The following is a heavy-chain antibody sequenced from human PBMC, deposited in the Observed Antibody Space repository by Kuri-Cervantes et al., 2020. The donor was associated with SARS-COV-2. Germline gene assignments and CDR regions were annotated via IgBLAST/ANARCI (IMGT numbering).Heavy chain of an antibody. J-gene: IGHJ4*02. CDR3: ARLTTSYFDY. V-gene: IGHV4-59*01. CDR1: GGSISSYY. Sequence: SETLSLTCTVSGGSISSYYWSWIRQPPGKGLEWIGYIYYSGSTNYNPSLKSRVTISVDTSKNQFSPKLSSVTAADTAVYYSARLTTSYFDYWGQGTLVTVSS. D-gene: IGHD4-11*01. CDR2: IYYSGST.